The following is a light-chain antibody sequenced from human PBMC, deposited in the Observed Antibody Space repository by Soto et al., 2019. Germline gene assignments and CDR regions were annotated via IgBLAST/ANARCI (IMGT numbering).Light chain of an antibody. CDR1: QSVSSY. CDR3: QQRSNWPRT. J-gene: IGKJ1*01. Sequence: EIVLTQSPVTLSLSPGERATLSCWASQSVSSYLAWYQQKPGQAPRLLISDASNRATGIPARFSGSGSGTDFTLTISSLEPEDFAVYYCQQRSNWPRTFGQGTKVEIE. CDR2: DAS. V-gene: IGKV3-11*01.